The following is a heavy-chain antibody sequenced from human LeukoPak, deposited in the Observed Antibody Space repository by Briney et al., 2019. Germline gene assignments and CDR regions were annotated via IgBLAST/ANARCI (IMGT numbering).Heavy chain of an antibody. CDR1: GGSISSYY. CDR3: ARVGRYSRKYAFDI. Sequence: SETLSLTCTVSGGSISSYYWSWIRQPAGKGLEWIGRIYTSGSTNYNPSLKSRVTMSVDTSKNQFSLKLSSVTAADTAVYYCARVGRYSRKYAFDIWGKGKMVTVSS. J-gene: IGHJ3*02. CDR2: IYTSGST. D-gene: IGHD6-13*01. V-gene: IGHV4-4*07.